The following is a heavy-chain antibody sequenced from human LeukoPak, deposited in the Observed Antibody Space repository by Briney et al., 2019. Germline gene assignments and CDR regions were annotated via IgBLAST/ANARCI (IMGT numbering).Heavy chain of an antibody. CDR3: ARQTTTVTTRGFDY. CDR2: IYYSGST. Sequence: SETLSLTCTVSGGSIGSSSYYWGWIRQPPGKELEWIGSIYYSGSTYYNPSLKSRVTISVDTSKNQVSLKLSSVTAADTAVYYCARQTTTVTTRGFDYWGQGTLVTVSS. J-gene: IGHJ4*02. D-gene: IGHD4-17*01. V-gene: IGHV4-39*01. CDR1: GGSIGSSSYY.